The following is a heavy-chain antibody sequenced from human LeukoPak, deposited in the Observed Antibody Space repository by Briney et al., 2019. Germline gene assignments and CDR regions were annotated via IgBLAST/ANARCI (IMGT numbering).Heavy chain of an antibody. D-gene: IGHD3-22*01. CDR2: IYTSGST. CDR1: GGSISSGSYY. CDR3: AAGDSSGYADY. Sequence: PSQTLSLTCTVSGGSISSGSYYWSWIRQPAGKGLEWIGRIYTSGSTNYNPSLKSRVTISVDTSKNQFSLKLSSVTAADTAVYYCAAGDSSGYADYWGQGTLVTVSS. J-gene: IGHJ4*02. V-gene: IGHV4-61*02.